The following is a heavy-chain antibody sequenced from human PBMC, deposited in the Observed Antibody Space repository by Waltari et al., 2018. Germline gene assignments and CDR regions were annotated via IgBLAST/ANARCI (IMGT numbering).Heavy chain of an antibody. J-gene: IGHJ6*02. CDR1: GGTFSSYA. Sequence: QVQLVQSGAEVKKPGSSVKVSCKASGGTFSSYAISWVRQAPGQGLEWMGGIIPIFGTANYEQKFQGRVTITADESTSTAYMELSSLRSEDTAVYYCASRIPAAIGKLGYYYYYGMDVWGQGTTVIVSS. D-gene: IGHD2-2*02. CDR2: IIPIFGTA. V-gene: IGHV1-69*01. CDR3: ASRIPAAIGKLGYYYYYGMDV.